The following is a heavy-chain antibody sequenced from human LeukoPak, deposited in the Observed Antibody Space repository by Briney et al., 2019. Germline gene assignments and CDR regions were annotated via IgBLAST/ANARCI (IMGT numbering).Heavy chain of an antibody. CDR2: ISSSSSYI. CDR1: GFTFSSYS. D-gene: IGHD3-22*01. J-gene: IGHJ4*02. Sequence: GGSLRLSCAASGFTFSSYSVNWVRQAPGKGLEWVSSISSSSSYIYYADSVKGRFTISRDNSKNTLYLQMNSLRAEDTAVYYCARYDSSGYMFDYWGQGTLVTVSS. CDR3: ARYDSSGYMFDY. V-gene: IGHV3-21*01.